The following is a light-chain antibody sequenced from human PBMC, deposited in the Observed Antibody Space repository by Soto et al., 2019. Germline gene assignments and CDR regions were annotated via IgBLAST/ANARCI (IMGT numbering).Light chain of an antibody. CDR1: SSDVGGYNY. CDR3: CSYAGSYTLV. Sequence: QSALTQPRSVSGSPGPSVTISCTGTSSDVGGYNYVSWYQQHPAKAPKLMIYVVYKRPSGVPDRFSGSKSGNTASLTISGLQAEDEAYYYCCSYAGSYTLVFGTGTKLTVL. CDR2: VVY. J-gene: IGLJ1*01. V-gene: IGLV2-11*01.